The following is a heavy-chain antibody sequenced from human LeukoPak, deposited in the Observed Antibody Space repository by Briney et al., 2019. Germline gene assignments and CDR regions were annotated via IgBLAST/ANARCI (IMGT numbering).Heavy chain of an antibody. J-gene: IGHJ4*02. CDR1: GGTFSSYA. CDR3: ARDSNIAAASLQTLVD. Sequence: ASVKVSCKASGGTFSSYAISWVRQAPGQGLEWMGGIIPIFGTANYVQKFQGRVTITADESTSTAYMELSSLRSEDTAVYYCARDSNIAAASLQTLVDWGQGTLVTVSS. V-gene: IGHV1-69*13. CDR2: IIPIFGTA. D-gene: IGHD6-13*01.